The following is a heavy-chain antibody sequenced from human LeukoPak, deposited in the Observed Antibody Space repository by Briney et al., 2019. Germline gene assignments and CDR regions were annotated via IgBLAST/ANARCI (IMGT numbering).Heavy chain of an antibody. Sequence: PSETLSLTCAVYGGSFSGYYWSWIRQPPGNGLEWFGEINHSGSTNYNPPLKSRVTISVDTSKNQFSLKLSSVTAADTAVYYCARPTSYGDYGRGYFDLWGRGTLVTVSS. CDR2: INHSGST. J-gene: IGHJ2*01. CDR3: ARPTSYGDYGRGYFDL. CDR1: GGSFSGYY. V-gene: IGHV4-34*01. D-gene: IGHD4-17*01.